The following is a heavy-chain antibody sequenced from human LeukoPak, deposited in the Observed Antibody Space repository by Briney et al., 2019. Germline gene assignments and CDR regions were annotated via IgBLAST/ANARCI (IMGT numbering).Heavy chain of an antibody. V-gene: IGHV4-4*09. D-gene: IGHD2-2*01. Sequence: PSETLSLTCIVSGGSISDYYWSWIRQPPGTGLEWIGYIRTSGSTNYSPSLASRVTMSVDTSKNQISLKLRSVTAADTAVYYCARPHSSTDFYAFDIWGQGTMVTVSS. CDR2: IRTSGST. CDR1: GGSISDYY. CDR3: ARPHSSTDFYAFDI. J-gene: IGHJ3*02.